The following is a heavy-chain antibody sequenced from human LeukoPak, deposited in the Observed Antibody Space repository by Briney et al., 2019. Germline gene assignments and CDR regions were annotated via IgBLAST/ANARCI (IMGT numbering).Heavy chain of an antibody. CDR1: GFTFSSYG. D-gene: IGHD6-19*01. CDR3: VTPTRGIAVA. CDR2: ISSSGSTI. V-gene: IGHV3-48*04. J-gene: IGHJ4*02. Sequence: PGGSLRLSCAASGFTFSSYGMHWVRQAPGKGLEWVSYISSSGSTIYYADSVKGRFTISRDNAKNSLYLQMNSLRAEDTAVYYCVTPTRGIAVAWGQGTLVTVSS.